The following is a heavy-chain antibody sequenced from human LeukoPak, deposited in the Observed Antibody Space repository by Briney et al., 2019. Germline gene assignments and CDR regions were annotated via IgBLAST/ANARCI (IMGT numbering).Heavy chain of an antibody. D-gene: IGHD1-20*01. CDR3: ARGYNWNYFDY. J-gene: IGHJ4*02. Sequence: ASAKVSCKASGYTFTGYYLHWVRQAPGQGLEWMGWINPNSGYTDSAQKFQGRVTMTRDTSISTAYMELSSLRSDDTAVYYCARGYNWNYFDYWGQGTLVTVSS. V-gene: IGHV1-2*02. CDR1: GYTFTGYY. CDR2: INPNSGYT.